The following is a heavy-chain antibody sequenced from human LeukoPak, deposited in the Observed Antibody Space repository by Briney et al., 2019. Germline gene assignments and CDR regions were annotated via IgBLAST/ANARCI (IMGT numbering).Heavy chain of an antibody. V-gene: IGHV3-30-3*01. CDR1: GFTFSSYA. Sequence: GGSLRLSCTASGFTFSSYAMHWVRQAPGEGLEWVAIISYDGSNKDYADSVRGRFTISRDNSKNTLYLQMNSLRAEDTAVYYCARGNTRVTMIVYWGQGTLVTVSS. CDR2: ISYDGSNK. J-gene: IGHJ4*02. D-gene: IGHD3-22*01. CDR3: ARGNTRVTMIVY.